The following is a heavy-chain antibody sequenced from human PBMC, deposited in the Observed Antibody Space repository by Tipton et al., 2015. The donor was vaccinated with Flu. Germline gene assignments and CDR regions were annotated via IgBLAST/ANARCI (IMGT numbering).Heavy chain of an antibody. V-gene: IGHV3-23*01. D-gene: IGHD2-2*02. CDR1: GFSFSGYD. Sequence: SLRLSCAASGFSFSGYDMGWVRQAPGKGLQWVSALSGSGASTYYADSMQGRFTISRDNSKNTVYLQMHRLRAGDTAVYYRAKGFCSSVSCYIRFDYGGQGARVTVSS. CDR2: LSGSGAST. CDR3: AKGFCSSVSCYIRFDY. J-gene: IGHJ4*02.